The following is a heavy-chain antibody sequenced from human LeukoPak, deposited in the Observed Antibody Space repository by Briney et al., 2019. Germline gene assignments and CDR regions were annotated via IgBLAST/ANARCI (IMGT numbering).Heavy chain of an antibody. CDR1: GYTFTNYY. D-gene: IGHD5-18*01. CDR3: ARAEDTAMFK. CDR2: INPSGGTT. Sequence: ASVKVSCKASGYTFTNYYIQWVRQAAGQGLEWRGIINPSGGTTRYAQKLQDRITMTRDTSTSTVYMELSSLRSEDTAVYYCARAEDTAMFKWGQGTLVTVSS. V-gene: IGHV1-46*04. J-gene: IGHJ4*02.